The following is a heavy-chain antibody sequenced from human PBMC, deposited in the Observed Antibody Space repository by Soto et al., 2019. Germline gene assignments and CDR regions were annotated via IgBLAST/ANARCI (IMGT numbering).Heavy chain of an antibody. V-gene: IGHV3-23*01. CDR2: ITTSGGST. J-gene: IGHJ4*02. Sequence: AGCLRLSFVASRVRFNNYVMGGVRPAPGRGLEWVSAITTSGGSTYYADSVKGRFTISRDNSKNTLYLQMNGLTADDTAVFYCAKSGPVPGLFDYWGQGTLVLGSS. D-gene: IGHD6-19*01. CDR1: RVRFNNYV. CDR3: AKSGPVPGLFDY.